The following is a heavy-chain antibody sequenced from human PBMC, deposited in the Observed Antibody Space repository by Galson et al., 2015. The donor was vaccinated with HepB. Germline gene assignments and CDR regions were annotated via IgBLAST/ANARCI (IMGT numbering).Heavy chain of an antibody. CDR2: ISYNGNNK. CDR3: TKATQWLDPNWIGYFFDY. Sequence: SLRLSCAASGFTFSSYGMHWVRQAPGKGLEWVAAISYNGNNKYYADSVKGRFTISRDNSKNTLFLQMNSLRSKDTSVYYCTKATQWLDPNWIGYFFDYWGQGALVTVSS. CDR1: GFTFSSYG. D-gene: IGHD6-19*01. J-gene: IGHJ4*02. V-gene: IGHV3-30*18.